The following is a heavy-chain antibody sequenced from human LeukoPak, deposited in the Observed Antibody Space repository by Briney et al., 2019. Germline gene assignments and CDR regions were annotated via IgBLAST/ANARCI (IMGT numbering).Heavy chain of an antibody. V-gene: IGHV3-11*01. J-gene: IGHJ4*02. D-gene: IGHD6-13*01. CDR1: GFTFSDYY. Sequence: TGGSLRLSCAASGFTFSDYYMSWIRQAPGEGGEWASYITSRGSTKYYSDSVKGRFTISRDNAKNSLYLQMDSLRAEDTAVYYCARVFGSSSWYPLYLDYWGQGALVTVSS. CDR3: ARVFGSSSWYPLYLDY. CDR2: ITSRGSTK.